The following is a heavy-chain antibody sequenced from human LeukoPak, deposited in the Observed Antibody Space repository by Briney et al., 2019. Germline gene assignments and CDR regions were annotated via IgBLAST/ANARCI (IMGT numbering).Heavy chain of an antibody. CDR3: ARDRRDGYNSDDAFDI. J-gene: IGHJ3*02. V-gene: IGHV3-48*01. Sequence: GGSLRLSCAASGFTFSSYSMNWVRQAPGKGLEWVSYISSSSSTIYYADSVKGRFTISRDNAKNSLYLQMNSLRAEDTAVYYCARDRRDGYNSDDAFDIWGQGTMVTVSS. CDR1: GFTFSSYS. D-gene: IGHD5-24*01. CDR2: ISSSSSTI.